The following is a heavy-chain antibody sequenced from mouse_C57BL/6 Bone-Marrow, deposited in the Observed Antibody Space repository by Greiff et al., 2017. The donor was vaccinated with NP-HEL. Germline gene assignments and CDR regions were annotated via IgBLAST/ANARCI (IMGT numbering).Heavy chain of an antibody. CDR1: GYTFTSYW. CDR3: ARKGQGAMDY. CDR2: IDPSDSYT. D-gene: IGHD3-3*01. Sequence: QVHVKQPGAELVRPGTSVKLSCKASGYTFTSYWMHWVKQRPGQGLEWIGVIDPSDSYTNYNQKFKGKATLTVDTSSSTAYMQLSSLTSEDSAVYYCARKGQGAMDYWGQGTSVTVSS. V-gene: IGHV1-59*01. J-gene: IGHJ4*01.